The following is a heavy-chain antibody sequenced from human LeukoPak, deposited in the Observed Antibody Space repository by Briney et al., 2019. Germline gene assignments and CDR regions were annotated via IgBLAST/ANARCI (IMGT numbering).Heavy chain of an antibody. CDR1: GYTFTSYG. Sequence: ASVKVSCKASGYTFTSYGISWVRQAPGQGLEWMGWISAYNGDTNYAQMLQGRVTLTTDTSTSTAYIELRSLTSDDTAVYFCARSYRGTSFDYWGQGTLVTVSS. CDR3: ARSYRGTSFDY. D-gene: IGHD1-26*01. J-gene: IGHJ4*02. V-gene: IGHV1-18*01. CDR2: ISAYNGDT.